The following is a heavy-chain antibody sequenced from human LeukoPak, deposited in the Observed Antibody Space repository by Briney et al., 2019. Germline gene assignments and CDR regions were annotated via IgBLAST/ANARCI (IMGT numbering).Heavy chain of an antibody. V-gene: IGHV3-23*01. CDR2: ISGSGGST. Sequence: GVSLRLYCAGSGFTCSSYAMSWVRQAPGNGLVWVSAISGSGGSTYYADSVKGRFTISRDNSKNTLYLQMNSLRAEDTAVYYCAKGTTYYYDSSGYYPPYYYYYMDVWGKGTTVTVSS. D-gene: IGHD3-22*01. CDR3: AKGTTYYYDSSGYYPPYYYYYMDV. J-gene: IGHJ6*03. CDR1: GFTCSSYA.